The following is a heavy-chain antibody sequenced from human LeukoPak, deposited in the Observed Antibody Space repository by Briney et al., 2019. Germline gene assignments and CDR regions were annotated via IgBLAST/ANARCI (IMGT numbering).Heavy chain of an antibody. Sequence: GGSLRLSCAASGFTFSSYAMSWVRQAPGKGLEWVAAISGSGGSTYYADSVKGRFTISTDNSKNTLYLQMNSLRAEDTAVYYCAKLRPYCSGGSCYGFDYWGQGTLVTVSS. V-gene: IGHV3-23*01. CDR1: GFTFSSYA. J-gene: IGHJ4*02. CDR2: ISGSGGST. CDR3: AKLRPYCSGGSCYGFDY. D-gene: IGHD2-15*01.